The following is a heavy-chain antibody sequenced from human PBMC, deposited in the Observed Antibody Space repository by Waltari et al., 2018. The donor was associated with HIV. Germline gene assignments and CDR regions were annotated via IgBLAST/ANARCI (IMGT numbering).Heavy chain of an antibody. CDR1: GFSFSNYN. CDR2: ITFSGNYI. CDR3: ARDLFCSGGTCYRYDVFNI. V-gene: IGHV3-21*01. D-gene: IGHD2-15*01. Sequence: EVQLVESGGGLVKPGGSLRLSCAASGFSFSNYNMNWVRQAPGKGVGGGASITFSGNYIYYADAVKGRFTISRDNAKNSLYLQMSSLRAEDTAIYYCARDLFCSGGTCYRYDVFNIWGQGTMVTVSS. J-gene: IGHJ3*02.